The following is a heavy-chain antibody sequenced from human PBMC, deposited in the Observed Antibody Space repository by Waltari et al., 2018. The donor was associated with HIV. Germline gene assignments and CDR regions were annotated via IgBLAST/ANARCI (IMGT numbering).Heavy chain of an antibody. CDR1: GGTFSSYA. CDR3: ARDRGYGDCGGGYYYGMDV. CDR2: IIPIFGTA. V-gene: IGHV1-69*01. J-gene: IGHJ6*02. D-gene: IGHD4-17*01. Sequence: QVQLVQSGAEVKKPGSSVKVYCKASGGTFSSYAISWVRKAPGQGLEWMGGIIPIFGTANYARKCEGRVTMTADESTSTAYMELSSRRSEDTAVYYCARDRGYGDCGGGYYYGMDVWGQGTAVTVSS.